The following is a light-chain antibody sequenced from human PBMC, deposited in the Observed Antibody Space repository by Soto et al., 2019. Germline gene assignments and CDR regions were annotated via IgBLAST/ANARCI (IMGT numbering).Light chain of an antibody. CDR2: GAS. J-gene: IGKJ2*01. CDR3: QQYGSSPPYT. CDR1: QSVSSSY. Sequence: EIVLTQSPGTLSLSPGERATLSCRASQSVSSSYLAWYQQKPGQAPRLLIYGASSRATGIPDRFSGSGSGTAFTLNISRLEPEDFAVYYCQQYGSSPPYTFGKGTKLEIK. V-gene: IGKV3-20*01.